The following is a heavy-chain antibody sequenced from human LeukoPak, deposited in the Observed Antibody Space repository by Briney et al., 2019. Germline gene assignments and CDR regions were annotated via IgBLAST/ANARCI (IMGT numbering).Heavy chain of an antibody. V-gene: IGHV4-61*02. CDR1: GGSISSGSYY. J-gene: IGHJ4*02. D-gene: IGHD3-22*01. CDR3: ARERGRHYYDSSGYYQLYYFDY. CDR2: IYTSGST. Sequence: PSQALSLTCTVSGGSISSGSYYWSWIRQPAGKGLEWIGRIYTSGSTNYNPSLKSRVTISVDTSKNQFSLKLSSVTAADTAAYYCARERGRHYYDSSGYYQLYYFDYWGQGTLVTVSS.